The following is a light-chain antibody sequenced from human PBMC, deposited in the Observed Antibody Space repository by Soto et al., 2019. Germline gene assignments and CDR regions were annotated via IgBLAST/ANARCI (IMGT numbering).Light chain of an antibody. J-gene: IGLJ1*01. CDR1: SSDVGSYNL. Sequence: QSVLTQLASVSGSPVQSITISCTGTSSDVGSYNLVSWYQQHPGKAPKLMIYEGSKRPSGVSNRFSGSKSGNTASLTISGLQAEDEADYYCCSYAGTIYVFGTGTKVTVL. CDR3: CSYAGTIYV. CDR2: EGS. V-gene: IGLV2-23*01.